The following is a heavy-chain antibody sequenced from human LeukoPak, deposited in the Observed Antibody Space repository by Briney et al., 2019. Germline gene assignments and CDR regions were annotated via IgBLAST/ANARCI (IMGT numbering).Heavy chain of an antibody. V-gene: IGHV4-39*07. J-gene: IGHJ4*02. CDR1: GGSISSSSYY. CDR3: ARDKWFGELFIDY. D-gene: IGHD3-10*01. CDR2: IYYSGST. Sequence: SETLSLTCTVSGGSISSSSYYWGWIRQPPGKGLESIGTIYYSGSTYYNPSLKSRVTVSVDTSKNQFSLKLSSVTAADTAVYYCARDKWFGELFIDYWGQGTLVTVSS.